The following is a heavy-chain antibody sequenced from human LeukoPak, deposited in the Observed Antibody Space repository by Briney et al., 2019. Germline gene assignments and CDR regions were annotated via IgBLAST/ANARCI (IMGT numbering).Heavy chain of an antibody. CDR3: AKGLLVAPQSYDY. Sequence: PGGSLRLSCAASGFAFNNYAMSWVRQAPGKGLEWLSSISDTGDGTYYADSVKGRFTISRDNSKNTLYLQMNSLRAEDTALYHCAKGLLVAPQSYDYWGQGTLVTVSS. J-gene: IGHJ4*02. CDR1: GFAFNNYA. V-gene: IGHV3-23*01. D-gene: IGHD5-12*01. CDR2: ISDTGDGT.